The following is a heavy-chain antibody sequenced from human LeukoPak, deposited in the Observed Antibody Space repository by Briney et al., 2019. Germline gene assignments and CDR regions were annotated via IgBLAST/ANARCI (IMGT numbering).Heavy chain of an antibody. Sequence: GGSLSLFCAASGFTFSDYYMSWIRQAPGKGLEWVSYISSSGSTIYYADSVKGRFTISRDNAKNSLYLQMNSLRAEDTAVYYCARDRDSSSSYSWLDPWGQGTLVTVSS. V-gene: IGHV3-11*01. CDR3: ARDRDSSSSYSWLDP. D-gene: IGHD6-6*01. J-gene: IGHJ5*02. CDR1: GFTFSDYY. CDR2: ISSSGSTI.